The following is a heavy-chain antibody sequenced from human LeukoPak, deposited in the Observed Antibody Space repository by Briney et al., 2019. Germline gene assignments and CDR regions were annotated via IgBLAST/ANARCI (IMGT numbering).Heavy chain of an antibody. D-gene: IGHD2-2*01. CDR1: GESFSAYS. V-gene: IGHV4-34*01. CDR2: INHSGST. J-gene: IGHJ5*02. CDR3: TRERSTPAINWFDP. Sequence: SETLSLTCAVYGESFSAYSWNWIRQSPGKGLEWIGEINHSGSTNYNPSLKSRVTISVDTSKNQTSKRQFSLKLNSVTAADTAVYYCTRERSTPAINWFDPWGQGTLVTVSS.